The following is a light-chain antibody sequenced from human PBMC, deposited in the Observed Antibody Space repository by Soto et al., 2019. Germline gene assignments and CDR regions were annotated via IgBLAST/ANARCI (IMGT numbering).Light chain of an antibody. CDR1: QDISRY. CDR2: AAS. CDR3: QQLNTYPLFT. J-gene: IGKJ3*01. V-gene: IGKV1-9*01. Sequence: DIQLTQSPSFLSASVGDRVTITCRASQDISRYLAWYQQKAGKAPKLLIYAASTLQKGVPSRFSGSGSGTEFTLTTSRMQPDDFATYYCQQLNTYPLFTFGPGTEVDI.